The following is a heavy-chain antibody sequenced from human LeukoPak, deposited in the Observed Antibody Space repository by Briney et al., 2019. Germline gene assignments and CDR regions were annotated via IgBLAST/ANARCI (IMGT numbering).Heavy chain of an antibody. V-gene: IGHV3-23*01. J-gene: IGHJ4*02. CDR2: ISGSGGST. Sequence: PGGSLRLSCAASGFTFSSYAMSWVRQAPGKGLEWVSAISGSGGSTYYVDSVKGRFTISRDNSKNTLYLQMNSLRAEDTAVYYCAKERNKLRYFDWSEYYFDYWGQGTLVTVSS. CDR3: AKERNKLRYFDWSEYYFDY. D-gene: IGHD3-9*01. CDR1: GFTFSSYA.